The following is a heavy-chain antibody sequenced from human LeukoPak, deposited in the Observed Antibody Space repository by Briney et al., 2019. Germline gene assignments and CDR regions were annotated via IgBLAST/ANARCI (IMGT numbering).Heavy chain of an antibody. Sequence: SETLSLTCTVSGGSISSSSYYWGWIRQPPGKGLEWIGSIYYSGSTYYNPSLKSRVTMSVDTSKNQFSLKLSSVTAADTAVYYCARRGGRRYYGSGTYYNDYYFVYWGQGPLVTVSS. V-gene: IGHV4-39*01. J-gene: IGHJ4*02. CDR2: IYYSGST. CDR3: ARRGGRRYYGSGTYYNDYYFVY. CDR1: GGSISSSSYY. D-gene: IGHD3-10*01.